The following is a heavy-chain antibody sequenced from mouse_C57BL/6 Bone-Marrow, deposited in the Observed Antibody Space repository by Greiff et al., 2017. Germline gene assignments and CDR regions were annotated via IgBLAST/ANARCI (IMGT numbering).Heavy chain of an antibody. Sequence: QVQLQQPGAELVMPGASVKLSCKASGYTFTSYWMHWVKQRPGQGLEWIGEIDPSDSYTNYNQQFKGKSTLTVDKSSSTAYMQLSSLTSEDSAVYYCARDYSNYFYAMDYWGQGTSVTVSS. CDR2: IDPSDSYT. CDR3: ARDYSNYFYAMDY. J-gene: IGHJ4*01. V-gene: IGHV1-69*01. D-gene: IGHD2-5*01. CDR1: GYTFTSYW.